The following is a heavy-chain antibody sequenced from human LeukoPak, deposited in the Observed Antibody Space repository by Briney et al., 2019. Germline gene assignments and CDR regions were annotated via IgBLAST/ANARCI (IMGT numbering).Heavy chain of an antibody. D-gene: IGHD6-25*01. CDR2: ISSSSSYI. V-gene: IGHV3-21*01. J-gene: IGHJ5*02. CDR1: GFTFSSHS. Sequence: PGGSLRLSCAASGFTFSSHSMNWVRQAPGKGLEWVSSISSSSSYIYYADSVKGRFTISRGNAKNSLYLQMNSLRAEDTAVYYCASGPAANWFDPWGQGTLVTVSS. CDR3: ASGPAANWFDP.